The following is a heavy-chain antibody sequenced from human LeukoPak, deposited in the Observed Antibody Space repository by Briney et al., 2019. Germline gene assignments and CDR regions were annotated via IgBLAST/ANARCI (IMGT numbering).Heavy chain of an antibody. CDR1: GYIFTSYN. D-gene: IGHD2-2*02. Sequence: ASVKVSCKASGYIFTSYNIYWVRQAPGQGLEWMGIINPSGGTTNYAQKFQGRVTITADESTRTAYMELSSLRSEDTAVYYCARVTGGRYCSTTSCYMRGWFDPWGQGTLVTVSS. J-gene: IGHJ5*02. V-gene: IGHV1-46*01. CDR3: ARVTGGRYCSTTSCYMRGWFDP. CDR2: INPSGGTT.